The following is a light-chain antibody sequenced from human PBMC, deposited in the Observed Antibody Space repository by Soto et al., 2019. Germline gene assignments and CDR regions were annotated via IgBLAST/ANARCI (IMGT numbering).Light chain of an antibody. CDR2: GAS. V-gene: IGKV3-20*01. Sequence: EILLTQFPGTLSLSPGDRATLSCRASQGVSANYLAWYQQKIGQAPRLLIYGASSRATGTPDRFSGNGSGTDFTLTISRLEPEDFAVYYCHQYGSTPFTFGPGTKVDIK. J-gene: IGKJ3*01. CDR3: HQYGSTPFT. CDR1: QGVSANY.